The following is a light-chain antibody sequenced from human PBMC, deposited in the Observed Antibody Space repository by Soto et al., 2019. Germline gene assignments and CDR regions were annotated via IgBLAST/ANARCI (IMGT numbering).Light chain of an antibody. Sequence: DLQMTQSPSSLSVSVGDRVTITCRPSQSITNYLNWYQQKPGKAPKLLVYAASSLQSGVPSRFSGNGSGTDFTLTISSLQPEDFATYYCQQSDSYPYTFGQGTKLEIK. CDR2: AAS. J-gene: IGKJ2*01. CDR3: QQSDSYPYT. V-gene: IGKV1-39*01. CDR1: QSITNY.